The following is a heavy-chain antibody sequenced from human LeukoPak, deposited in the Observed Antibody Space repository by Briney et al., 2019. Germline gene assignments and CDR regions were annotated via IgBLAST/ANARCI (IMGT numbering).Heavy chain of an antibody. Sequence: PSETLSLTCTVSGGSISSYYWSWIRQPPGKGLEWIGYIYYSGSTNYNPSLKSRVTISVDTSKNQFSLKLSSVTAADTAVYYCARATKDYDSSGYYFHFDYWGQGTLVTVSS. J-gene: IGHJ4*02. CDR3: ARATKDYDSSGYYFHFDY. CDR1: GGSISSYY. CDR2: IYYSGST. D-gene: IGHD3-22*01. V-gene: IGHV4-59*01.